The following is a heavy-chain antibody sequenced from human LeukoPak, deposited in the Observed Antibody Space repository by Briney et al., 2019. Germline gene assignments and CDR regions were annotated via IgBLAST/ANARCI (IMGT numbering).Heavy chain of an antibody. CDR1: GGAFSSHA. CDR2: IIPIFGTA. Sequence: SVKVSCKASGGAFSSHAISWVRQAPGQGLEWMGGIIPIFGTANYAQKFQGRVTITADKSTSTAYMELSSLRSEDTAVYYCASCRGSSWYEFNYWGQGTLVTVSS. V-gene: IGHV1-69*06. CDR3: ASCRGSSWYEFNY. J-gene: IGHJ4*02. D-gene: IGHD6-13*01.